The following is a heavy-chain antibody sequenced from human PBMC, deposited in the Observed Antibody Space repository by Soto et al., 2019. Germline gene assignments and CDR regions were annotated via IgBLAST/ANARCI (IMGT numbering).Heavy chain of an antibody. CDR3: TKDEGYCSRISCQDAFDY. CDR2: ISWDGVYM. V-gene: IGHV3-9*01. D-gene: IGHD2-2*01. J-gene: IGHJ3*01. Sequence: EVQLVEAGGGLVQPGRSLRLSCAASGFTFVDYAMHWVRQAPGQGREWDSGISWDGVYMGYADSVKGRFTISRDNAKKSLYLQMSSLRVEDTALYYCTKDEGYCSRISCQDAFDYGGQGTMVTVS. CDR1: GFTFVDYA.